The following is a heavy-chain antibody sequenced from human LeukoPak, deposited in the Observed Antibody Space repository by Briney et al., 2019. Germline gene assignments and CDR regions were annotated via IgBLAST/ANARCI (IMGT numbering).Heavy chain of an antibody. CDR3: ARLYCSGGNCYGAFDS. D-gene: IGHD2-15*01. CDR2: IHYSGST. CDR1: SRSISSRSYY. J-gene: IGHJ3*02. V-gene: IGHV4-39*01. Sequence: SETLSLTCTVSSRSISSRSYYWGWIRQPPGKGLEWIGRIHYSGSTYYNPSLKSRLTISVATSQTQLSLKLSCVTAADTAVYYCARLYCSGGNCYGAFDSWGQGTMVTVSS.